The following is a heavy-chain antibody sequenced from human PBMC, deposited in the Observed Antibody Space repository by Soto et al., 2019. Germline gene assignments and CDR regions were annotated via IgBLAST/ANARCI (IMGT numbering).Heavy chain of an antibody. V-gene: IGHV4-31*03. CDR3: AGTGTILGVVPRIDY. CDR2: IYYSGST. D-gene: IGHD3-3*01. Sequence: QVQLQESGPGLVKPSQTLSLTCTVSGGSISSGGYYWSWIRQHPGKGLEWIGYIYYSGSTYYNPSLKSRVTISVDTSKNQFSLKLSSVTAADTAVYYCAGTGTILGVVPRIDYWGQGTLVTVSS. J-gene: IGHJ4*02. CDR1: GGSISSGGYY.